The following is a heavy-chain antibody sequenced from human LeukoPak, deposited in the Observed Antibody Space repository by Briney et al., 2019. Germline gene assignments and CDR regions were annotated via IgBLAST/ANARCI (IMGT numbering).Heavy chain of an antibody. D-gene: IGHD1-26*01. CDR3: ARGPGPIAGAKNPFDI. CDR2: MSYDGSNK. CDR1: GLTFSSYA. J-gene: IGHJ3*02. V-gene: IGHV3-30*01. Sequence: GGSLRLPCAASGLTFSSYAMHWVRQAPGKGLEWVAVMSYDGSNKYYADSVKGRFTISGDKSKNTLYLQMNSLRPEDTAFYYCARGPGPIAGAKNPFDIWGQGTMVTVSS.